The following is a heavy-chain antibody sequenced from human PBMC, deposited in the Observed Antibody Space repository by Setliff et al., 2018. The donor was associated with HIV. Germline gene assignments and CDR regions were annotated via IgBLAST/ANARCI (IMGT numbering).Heavy chain of an antibody. CDR2: IKQDGGEI. D-gene: IGHD3-22*01. V-gene: IGHV3-7*01. CDR3: AGSRGYFVKAD. CDR1: GSSFSNYW. J-gene: IGHJ4*02. Sequence: GGSLRLSCATSGSSFSNYWMDWVRQAPGKGLEWVATIKQDGGEIYYVDSVKGRFTISRDNVKNSLYLQMNSLRGEDTAVYYCAGSRGYFVKADWGQGTLVTVSS.